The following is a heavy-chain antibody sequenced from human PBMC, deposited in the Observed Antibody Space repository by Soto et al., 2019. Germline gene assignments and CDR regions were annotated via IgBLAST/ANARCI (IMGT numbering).Heavy chain of an antibody. CDR2: ISGSGGST. Sequence: PGGSLRLSCAASGFTFSSYAMSWVRQAPGKGLEWVSAISGSGGSTYYADSVKGRFTISRDNSKNTLYLQMNSLRAEDTAVYYCAKDRGTYYDFWSGLRAFDIWGQGTMVTVSS. CDR1: GFTFSSYA. V-gene: IGHV3-23*01. J-gene: IGHJ3*02. D-gene: IGHD3-3*01. CDR3: AKDRGTYYDFWSGLRAFDI.